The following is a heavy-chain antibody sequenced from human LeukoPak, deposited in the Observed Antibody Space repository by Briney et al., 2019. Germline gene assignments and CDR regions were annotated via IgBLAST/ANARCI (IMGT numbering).Heavy chain of an antibody. D-gene: IGHD6-13*01. Sequence: GGSLRLSCAASGFTFSSYSMNWVRQAPGKGLEWVSSISSSSSYIYYADSVKGRFTISGDNAKNSLYLQMNSLRAEDTAVYYCARDGAAADLFDYWGQGTLVTVSS. CDR2: ISSSSSYI. J-gene: IGHJ4*02. CDR1: GFTFSSYS. V-gene: IGHV3-21*01. CDR3: ARDGAAADLFDY.